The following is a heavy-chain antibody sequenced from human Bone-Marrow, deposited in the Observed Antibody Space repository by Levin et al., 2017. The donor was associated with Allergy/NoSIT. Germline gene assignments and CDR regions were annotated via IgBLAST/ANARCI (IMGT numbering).Heavy chain of an antibody. Sequence: GGSLRLSCAASGFSGYWMHWVRQAPGKGLVWVARINSDGSRTNYADSAKGRFTISRDNAKNTMYLQMDSLRAEDTAVYYCTRDRKDDYGMEVWGQGTTAIVS. CDR1: GFSGYW. V-gene: IGHV3-74*01. CDR3: TRDRKDDYGMEV. J-gene: IGHJ6*02. CDR2: INSDGSRT. D-gene: IGHD3-16*01.